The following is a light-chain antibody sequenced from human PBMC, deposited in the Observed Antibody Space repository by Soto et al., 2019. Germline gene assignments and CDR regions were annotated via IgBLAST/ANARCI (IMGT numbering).Light chain of an antibody. V-gene: IGKV3-20*01. CDR2: DVS. CDR3: QQYGITPT. Sequence: DIVLTQSPGTLSLSPGERATLSCRSSQSVSSNYLAWYHQKPDQAPRLVIYDVSGRATGIPDRFNGSGSGTEFTLTISSLAPGDSAVYYCQQYGITPTFGQGTKGEIK. CDR1: QSVSSNY. J-gene: IGKJ1*01.